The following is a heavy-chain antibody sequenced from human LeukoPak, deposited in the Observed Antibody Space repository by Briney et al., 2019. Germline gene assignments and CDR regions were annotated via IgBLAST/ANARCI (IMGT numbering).Heavy chain of an antibody. CDR3: ARSGDDYNSPPLPKDAFDI. Sequence: GGSLRLSCAASGFTFSDYYMSWIRQAPGKGLEWVSYISSSGSTIYYADSVKGRFTISRDNAKNSLYLQMNSLRAEDTAVYYWARSGDDYNSPPLPKDAFDIWGQGTMVTVSS. V-gene: IGHV3-11*04. D-gene: IGHD5-24*01. J-gene: IGHJ3*02. CDR1: GFTFSDYY. CDR2: ISSSGSTI.